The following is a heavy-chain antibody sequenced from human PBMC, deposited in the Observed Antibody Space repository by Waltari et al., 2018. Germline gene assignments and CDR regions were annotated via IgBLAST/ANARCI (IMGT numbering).Heavy chain of an antibody. D-gene: IGHD3-16*02. CDR1: GFTFSSYW. CDR3: ARDYALRVWGSDRPLDY. Sequence: EVQLVESGGGLVQPGGSLRLSCAASGFTFSSYWMSWVRQAPGKGLEWVANIKQDGSEKYYVDSVKGRFTISRDNAKNSLYLQMNSLRAEDTAVYYCARDYALRVWGSDRPLDYWGQGTLVTVSS. J-gene: IGHJ4*02. CDR2: IKQDGSEK. V-gene: IGHV3-7*01.